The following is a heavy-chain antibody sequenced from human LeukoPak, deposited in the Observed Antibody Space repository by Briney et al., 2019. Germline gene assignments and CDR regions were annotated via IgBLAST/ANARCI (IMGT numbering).Heavy chain of an antibody. J-gene: IGHJ4*02. Sequence: SETLSLTCAVYGGSFSGYYWSWIRQPPGKGLEWIGEINHSGSTNYNPSLKSRVTMSVDTSKNQFSLKLSSVTAADTAVYYCARGPLFYDSSGYTPPFDYWGQGTLVTVSS. CDR3: ARGPLFYDSSGYTPPFDY. D-gene: IGHD3-22*01. CDR1: GGSFSGYY. V-gene: IGHV4-34*01. CDR2: INHSGST.